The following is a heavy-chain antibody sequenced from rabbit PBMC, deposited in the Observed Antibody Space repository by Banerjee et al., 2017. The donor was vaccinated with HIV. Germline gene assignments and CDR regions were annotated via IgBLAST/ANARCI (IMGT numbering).Heavy chain of an antibody. CDR2: IYGASDYT. V-gene: IGHV1S45*01. CDR3: ARAITAGGEFDL. CDR1: GFSFSSTYY. Sequence: QEQVVESGGGLVQPEGSLTLTCTASGFSFSSTYYMCWVRQAPGKGLEWIACIYGASDYTYYASWAKGRFTISKTPSTTVTLQMTSPTAADTATYFCARAITAGGEFDLWGPGTLVT. J-gene: IGHJ4*01. D-gene: IGHD4-2*01.